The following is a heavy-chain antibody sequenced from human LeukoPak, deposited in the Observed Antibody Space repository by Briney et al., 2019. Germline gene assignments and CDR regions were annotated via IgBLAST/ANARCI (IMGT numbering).Heavy chain of an antibody. J-gene: IGHJ1*01. V-gene: IGHV4-39*01. CDR3: ARHGAMTGNFQH. Sequence: SETLSLTCTVSGGSISSSSYYWGWIRQPPGKGLEWIGSIYYSGSTYYNPSLKSRVTISVDTSNNQSSLKLSSVTAADMAVYYCARHGAMTGNFQHWGQGTLVTVSS. CDR1: GGSISSSSYY. CDR2: IYYSGST. D-gene: IGHD3-9*01.